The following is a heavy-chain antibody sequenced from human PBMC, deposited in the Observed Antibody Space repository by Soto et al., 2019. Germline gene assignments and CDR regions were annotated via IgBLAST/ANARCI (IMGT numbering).Heavy chain of an antibody. CDR2: IRSKANSYAT. J-gene: IGHJ6*02. D-gene: IGHD3-3*01. CDR3: TGSLRFLEWLLYPDLPYYYGMDV. CDR1: GVTFSGSA. Sequence: GGSLRLWCAASGVTFSGSAMHWVRQASGKGLEWVGRIRSKANSYATAYAASVKGRFTISRDDSKNTAYLQMNSLKTEDTAVYYCTGSLRFLEWLLYPDLPYYYGMDVWGQGTTVTVSS. V-gene: IGHV3-73*01.